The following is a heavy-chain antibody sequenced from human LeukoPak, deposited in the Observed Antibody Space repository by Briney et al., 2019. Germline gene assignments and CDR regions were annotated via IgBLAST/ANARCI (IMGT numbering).Heavy chain of an antibody. CDR3: AKALRKYYYDSSGYYYGRD. V-gene: IGHV3-23*01. CDR2: ISGSGGST. Sequence: GGSLRLSCAASGFTFSSYGMSWVRQAPGKGLEWVSAISGSGGSTYYADSVKGRFTISRDNSKNTLYLQMNSLRAEDTAVYYCAKALRKYYYDSSGYYYGRDWGQGTLVTVSS. CDR1: GFTFSSYG. J-gene: IGHJ4*02. D-gene: IGHD3-22*01.